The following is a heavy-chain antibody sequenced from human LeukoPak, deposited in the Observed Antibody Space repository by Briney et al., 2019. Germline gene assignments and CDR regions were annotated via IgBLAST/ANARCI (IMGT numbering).Heavy chain of an antibody. CDR2: IKQDGSEK. CDR3: ARVYSSSWYRKPDAFDI. CDR1: GFTFSSYA. D-gene: IGHD6-13*01. Sequence: GGSLRLSCAASGFTFSSYAMSWVRQAPGKGLEWVANIKQDGSEKYYVDSLKGRFTISRDNAKNSLSLQMNSLRAEDTAVYYCARVYSSSWYRKPDAFDIWGQGTMVTVSS. V-gene: IGHV3-7*04. J-gene: IGHJ3*02.